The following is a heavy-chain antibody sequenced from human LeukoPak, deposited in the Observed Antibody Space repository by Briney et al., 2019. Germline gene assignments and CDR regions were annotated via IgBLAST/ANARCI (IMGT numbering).Heavy chain of an antibody. V-gene: IGHV1-2*02. D-gene: IGHD3-10*01. J-gene: IGHJ4*02. Sequence: ASVKVSCKASGYTFTGYYMHWVQQAPGQGLEWMGWINPNSGGTSYAQKFQGRVTMTRDTSINTAYMELNRLRSDDTAVYYCARGAGEFGEFDFDYWGQGTLVTVSS. CDR3: ARGAGEFGEFDFDY. CDR1: GYTFTGYY. CDR2: INPNSGGT.